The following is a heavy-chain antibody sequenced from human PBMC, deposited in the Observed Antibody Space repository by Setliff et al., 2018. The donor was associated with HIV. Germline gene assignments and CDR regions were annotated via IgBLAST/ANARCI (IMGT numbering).Heavy chain of an antibody. CDR1: GDSVSSRSYY. V-gene: IGHV4-39*01. J-gene: IGHJ4*02. D-gene: IGHD3-3*01. Sequence: KTSETLSLTCSVSGDSVSSRSYYWGWIRQSPGKGLEWIGSIYFNGITHDNPSLKSRVTTSVDTSKNQFSLNLHSVTAGDTGFYYCVTVVQDDLGVALFDYWGPGIQVTVSS. CDR2: IYFNGIT. CDR3: VTVVQDDLGVALFDY.